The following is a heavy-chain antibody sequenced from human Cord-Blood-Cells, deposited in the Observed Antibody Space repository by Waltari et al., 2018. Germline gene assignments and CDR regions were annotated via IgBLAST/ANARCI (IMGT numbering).Heavy chain of an antibody. CDR3: ARRSYYDFWSGYRGAFDI. CDR2: IYPGDPDT. J-gene: IGHJ3*02. CDR1: GYSFTSYW. V-gene: IGHV5-51*03. Sequence: EVQLVQSGAEVKKPGESLKISCKGSGYSFTSYWIGWVRQMPGKGLEWMGIIYPGDPDTRYSPSFQGQVTISADKSISTAYLQWSSLKASDTAMYYCARRSYYDFWSGYRGAFDIWGQGTMVTVSS. D-gene: IGHD3-3*01.